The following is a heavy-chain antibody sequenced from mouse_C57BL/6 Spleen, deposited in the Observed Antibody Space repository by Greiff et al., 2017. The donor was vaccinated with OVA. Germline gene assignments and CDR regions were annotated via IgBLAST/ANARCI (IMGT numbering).Heavy chain of an antibody. Sequence: VQLQQPGAELVKPGASVQMSCKASGYTFTSYWITWVKQRPCQGLEWIGDIYPGSGSTNYNEKFKSKAKLTVDTSSSTAYMQLSSLTSEDSAVYYCAKGYGYFDVWGTGTTVTVSS. CDR3: AKGYGYFDV. V-gene: IGHV1-55*01. CDR2: IYPGSGST. CDR1: GYTFTSYW. J-gene: IGHJ1*03.